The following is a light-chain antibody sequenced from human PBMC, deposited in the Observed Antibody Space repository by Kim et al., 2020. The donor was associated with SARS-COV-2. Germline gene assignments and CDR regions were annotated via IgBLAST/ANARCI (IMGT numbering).Light chain of an antibody. CDR3: QQLNSDPLS. Sequence: DIQLTQSPSFLSASVGDRVTITCRASQGISSYLAWYQQKPGKAPKLLIYAASTLQSGVPSRFSGSGSGTEFTLTISSLQPEDFATYYCQQLNSDPLSLGGGTKVDSK. J-gene: IGKJ4*01. CDR1: QGISSY. V-gene: IGKV1-9*01. CDR2: AAS.